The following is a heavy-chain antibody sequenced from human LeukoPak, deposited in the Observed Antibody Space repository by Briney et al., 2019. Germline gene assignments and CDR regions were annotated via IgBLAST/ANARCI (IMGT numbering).Heavy chain of an antibody. V-gene: IGHV3-15*01. Sequence: GGSLRLSCAASGFTFSNAWMSWVRQAPGKGLEWVGRIKSKTDGGTTDYAAPVKSRFTISGDDSKNTLYLQMNSLKTEDTAVYYCTTDLWELHGYYIDVWGKGTPVTVSS. CDR3: TTDLWELHGYYIDV. CDR2: IKSKTDGGTT. D-gene: IGHD1-26*01. J-gene: IGHJ6*03. CDR1: GFTFSNAW.